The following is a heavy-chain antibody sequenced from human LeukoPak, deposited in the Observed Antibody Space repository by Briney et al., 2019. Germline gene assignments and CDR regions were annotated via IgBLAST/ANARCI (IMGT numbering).Heavy chain of an antibody. Sequence: GGSLRLSCAASGFTYSSYWMHWVRQAPGKGLGWVSRINSDGSSTSYADSVKGRFTISRDNAKNTLYLQMNSLRAEDTAVYYCARVGDSSGYYGYYYYYYGMDVWGQGTTVTVSS. CDR1: GFTYSSYW. V-gene: IGHV3-74*01. D-gene: IGHD3-22*01. J-gene: IGHJ6*02. CDR3: ARVGDSSGYYGYYYYYYGMDV. CDR2: INSDGSST.